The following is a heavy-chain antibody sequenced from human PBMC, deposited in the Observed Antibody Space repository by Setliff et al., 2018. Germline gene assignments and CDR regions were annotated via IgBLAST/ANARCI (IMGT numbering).Heavy chain of an antibody. V-gene: IGHV3-23*01. D-gene: IGHD1-26*01. CDR3: VKDGMGPTYTYFFDY. CDR1: GFTFSNYA. Sequence: HPGGSLRLSCVASGFTFSNYAMSWVRLAPGEGPEWVSTISGSGDSIYYADAIRGRFTISRDNSKKSLYLQANGLRAEDTAVYYCVKDGMGPTYTYFFDYWGQGSQVTVSS. CDR2: ISGSGDSI. J-gene: IGHJ4*02.